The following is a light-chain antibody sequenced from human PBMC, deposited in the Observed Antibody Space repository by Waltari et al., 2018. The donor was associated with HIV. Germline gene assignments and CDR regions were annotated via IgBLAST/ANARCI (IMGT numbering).Light chain of an antibody. Sequence: SSVLTQPPSVSVAPGQTARITCVGSIIGIKRVHWSQQKPGQAPVLVVYADSDRPSGIPERFSGSNSGNTATLTISRVEAGDEADFYCQVWDISADHGNVVFGGGTKLTVL. CDR2: ADS. CDR1: IIGIKR. J-gene: IGLJ2*01. CDR3: QVWDISADHGNVV. V-gene: IGLV3-21*02.